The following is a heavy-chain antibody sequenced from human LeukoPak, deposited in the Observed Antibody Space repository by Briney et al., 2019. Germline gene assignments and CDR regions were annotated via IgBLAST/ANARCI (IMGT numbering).Heavy chain of an antibody. Sequence: SETLSLTCTVSGGSISSGGYYWSWIRQPPGKGLEWIGYIYHSGSTYYNPSLKSRVTISVDRSKNQFSLKLSSVTAADTAVYYCARALSGSYFFDAIRSRVEYWGQGTLVTVSS. CDR1: GGSISSGGYY. V-gene: IGHV4-30-2*01. J-gene: IGHJ4*02. CDR2: IYHSGST. D-gene: IGHD1-26*01. CDR3: ARALSGSYFFDAIRSRVEY.